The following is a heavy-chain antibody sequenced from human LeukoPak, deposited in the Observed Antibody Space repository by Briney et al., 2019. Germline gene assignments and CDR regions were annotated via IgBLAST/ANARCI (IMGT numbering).Heavy chain of an antibody. Sequence: GGSLRLSCTASGFTFSGAWMTWVRQAPGKGLEWVANIREDGTEKNYVDSVKGRFTISRDNAKNSLYLQMNSLRAEDTAVYYCARVTDRIAENAFDIWGQGTMVTVSS. D-gene: IGHD6-13*01. CDR3: ARVTDRIAENAFDI. V-gene: IGHV3-7*01. CDR2: IREDGTEK. CDR1: GFTFSGAW. J-gene: IGHJ3*02.